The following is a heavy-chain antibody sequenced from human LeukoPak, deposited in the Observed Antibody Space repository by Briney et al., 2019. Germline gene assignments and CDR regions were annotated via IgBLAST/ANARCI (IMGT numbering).Heavy chain of an antibody. CDR2: IKQDGSEK. Sequence: GGSLRLSCAVSGFTFSSYWMSWVRQAPGRGLEWVANIKQDGSEKYYVDSVKGRFTISRDNAKNSLYLQMNSLRAEDTALYYCAKAIRQNYDILTATEPDAFDIWGQGTMVTVSS. CDR1: GFTFSSYW. V-gene: IGHV3-7*03. D-gene: IGHD3-9*01. J-gene: IGHJ3*02. CDR3: AKAIRQNYDILTATEPDAFDI.